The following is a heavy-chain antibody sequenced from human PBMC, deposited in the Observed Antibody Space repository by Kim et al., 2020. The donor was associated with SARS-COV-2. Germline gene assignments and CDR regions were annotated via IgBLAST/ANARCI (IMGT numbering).Heavy chain of an antibody. V-gene: IGHV3-11*01. CDR3: ARRPPPFGGHVYCLDV. CDR2: IYSSGSTK. Sequence: GGSLRLSCAASGFTVSANYMNWIRQAPGKGLEWVSTIYSSGSTKYAAAVENGLSIITNNTAKNPQLQQNNIPTADTTAVYCCARRPPPFGGHVYCLDV. J-gene: IGHJ6*03. D-gene: IGHD2-15*01. CDR1: GFTVSANY.